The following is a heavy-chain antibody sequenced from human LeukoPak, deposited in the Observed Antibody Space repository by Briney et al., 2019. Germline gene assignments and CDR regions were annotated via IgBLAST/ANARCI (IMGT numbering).Heavy chain of an antibody. V-gene: IGHV1-69*01. CDR1: GGTFSSYA. J-gene: IGHJ3*02. CDR3: ARDGTSIAIPPDAFDI. D-gene: IGHD6-6*01. Sequence: SVKVSCKASGGTFSSYAISWVRQAPGQGLEWMGGIIPIFGTANYAQKFQGRVTITADESTSTAHMELSSLRSEDTAVYYCARDGTSIAIPPDAFDIWGQGTMVTVSS. CDR2: IIPIFGTA.